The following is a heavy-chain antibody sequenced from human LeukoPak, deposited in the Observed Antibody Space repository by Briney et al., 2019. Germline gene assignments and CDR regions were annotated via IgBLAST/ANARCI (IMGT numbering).Heavy chain of an antibody. D-gene: IGHD6-19*01. J-gene: IGHJ4*02. CDR2: IYYSGSP. CDR3: ARAGWFSTTWHFDY. CDR1: GGSISHYY. Sequence: PSETLSLTCTVSGGSISHYYWSWIRQPPGKGLEGIGHIYYSGSPDYNPSFKSRVTISVDTSKKQFSLNLSSVTAADTAVYYCARAGWFSTTWHFDYWGQGILVTVSS. V-gene: IGHV4-59*01.